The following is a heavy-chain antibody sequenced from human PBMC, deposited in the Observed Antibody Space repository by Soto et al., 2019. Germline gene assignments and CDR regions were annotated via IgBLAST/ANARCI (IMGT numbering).Heavy chain of an antibody. CDR2: INHSGST. D-gene: IGHD4-17*01. V-gene: IGHV4-34*01. Sequence: ASETQSHTNAVYGGYFSGFYCSWIRQPHGKGLEWIGEINHSGSTNYNPSLKSRVTISVDTSKNQFSLKLSSVTAADTAVYYCARVRCDGDHVNYYYGLDVRGQGTTVTVSS. CDR1: GGYFSGFY. J-gene: IGHJ6*02. CDR3: ARVRCDGDHVNYYYGLDV.